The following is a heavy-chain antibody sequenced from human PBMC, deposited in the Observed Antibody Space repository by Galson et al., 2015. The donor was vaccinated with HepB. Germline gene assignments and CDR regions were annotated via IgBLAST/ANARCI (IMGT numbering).Heavy chain of an antibody. Sequence: LSLTCAVSGGSISSSNWWSWVRQPPGKGLEWIGEIYHSGSTNYNPSLKSRVTISVDKSKNQFSLKLSSVTAADTAVYYCARDLNDFWSGYFGYYMDVWGKGTTVTVSS. V-gene: IGHV4-4*02. D-gene: IGHD3-3*01. CDR3: ARDLNDFWSGYFGYYMDV. J-gene: IGHJ6*03. CDR1: GGSISSSNW. CDR2: IYHSGST.